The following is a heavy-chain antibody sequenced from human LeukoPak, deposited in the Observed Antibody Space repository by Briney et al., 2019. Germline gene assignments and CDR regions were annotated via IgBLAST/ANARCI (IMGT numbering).Heavy chain of an antibody. D-gene: IGHD1-26*01. J-gene: IGHJ4*02. CDR3: ASNIVGATFCY. Sequence: PGRSLTLSCAASGFTFSSDGMHWVRQAPGKGLERVAVIWYDGSNKYYADSVKGRFTISRDNSKNTLYLQMNSLRAEDRAVYYCASNIVGATFCYWGQGVLVTVS. CDR2: IWYDGSNK. V-gene: IGHV3-33*01. CDR1: GFTFSSDG.